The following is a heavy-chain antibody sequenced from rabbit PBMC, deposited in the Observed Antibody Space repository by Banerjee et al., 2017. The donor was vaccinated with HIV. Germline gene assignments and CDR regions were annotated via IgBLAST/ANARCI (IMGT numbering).Heavy chain of an antibody. CDR3: VRSSGYSEGDAFDP. CDR1: GFDFSSYG. Sequence: QEQLVESGGGLVQPGGSLKLSCKASGFDFSSYGVSWVRQAPGKGLEWIGYIDPVFGSTSSASGVSGRFTISSHNAQNTLYLQLNSLTAADTATYFCVRSSGYSEGDAFDPWGPGTLVTVS. J-gene: IGHJ2*01. V-gene: IGHV1S47*01. CDR2: IDPVFGST. D-gene: IGHD1-1*01.